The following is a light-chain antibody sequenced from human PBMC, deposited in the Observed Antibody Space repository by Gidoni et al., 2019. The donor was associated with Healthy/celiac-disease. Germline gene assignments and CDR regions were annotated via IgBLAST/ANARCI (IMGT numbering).Light chain of an antibody. CDR2: DAS. CDR1: QSVSSY. V-gene: IGKV3-11*01. CDR3: QQRSNWPPST. Sequence: EIVLTQPPATLSLSPGERATLSCRASQSVSSYLAWYHQKPGQAPRLLIYDASNRATGIPARFSGSGSGTDFTLTISGLEPEDFAVYYCQQRSNWPPSTFGPGTKVDIK. J-gene: IGKJ3*01.